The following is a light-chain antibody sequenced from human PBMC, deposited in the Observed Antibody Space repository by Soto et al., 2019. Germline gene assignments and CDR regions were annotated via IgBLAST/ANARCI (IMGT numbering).Light chain of an antibody. Sequence: EMVITQSPAMLSVSSGESATLSGRSSQSVNSNYLAWYQQHPGQPPRLLIYGIHTRATGITARFSGSGSGTEFSLTISSLQSEDFAVYYCQLYSKWPITFGPGTRLEIK. J-gene: IGKJ5*01. CDR2: GIH. V-gene: IGKV3-15*01. CDR1: QSVNSN. CDR3: QLYSKWPIT.